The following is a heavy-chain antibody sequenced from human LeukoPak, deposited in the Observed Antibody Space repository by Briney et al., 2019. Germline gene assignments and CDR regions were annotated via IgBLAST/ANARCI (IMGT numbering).Heavy chain of an antibody. D-gene: IGHD2-15*01. CDR3: ARPLGYCSGGSCYSGAFDI. J-gene: IGHJ3*02. CDR1: GGSFSGYY. CDR2: INHSGST. V-gene: IGHV4-34*01. Sequence: PSETLSLTCAVYGGSFSGYYWSWTRQPPGKGLEWIGEINHSGSTNYNPSLKSRVTISVDTSKNQFSLKLSSVTAADTAVYYCARPLGYCSGGSCYSGAFDIWGQGTMVTVSS.